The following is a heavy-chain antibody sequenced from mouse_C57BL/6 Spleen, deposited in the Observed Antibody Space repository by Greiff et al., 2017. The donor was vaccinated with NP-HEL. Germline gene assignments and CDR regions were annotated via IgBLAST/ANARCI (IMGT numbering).Heavy chain of an antibody. CDR1: GYAFTNYL. D-gene: IGHD2-4*01. CDR2: INPGSGGT. CDR3: ARRVLYDYDEKGFDY. Sequence: QVQLQQSGAELVRPGTSVKVSCKASGYAFTNYLIEWVKQRPGQGLEWIGVINPGSGGTNYNEKFKGKATLTADKSSSTAYMQLSSLTSEDSAVYFCARRVLYDYDEKGFDYWGQGTTLTVSS. V-gene: IGHV1-54*01. J-gene: IGHJ2*01.